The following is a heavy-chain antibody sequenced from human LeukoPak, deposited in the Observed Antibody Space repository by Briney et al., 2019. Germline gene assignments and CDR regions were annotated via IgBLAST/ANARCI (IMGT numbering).Heavy chain of an antibody. J-gene: IGHJ4*02. D-gene: IGHD4-17*01. Sequence: SETLSLTCTVSGASIRSHYWSWIRQPPGKGLEWIGYMYYSGNSNYNPSLKSRVTISVDTSKNQFSLKLSSVTAADTAVYYCARRGGDYEILNWGQGTLVTVSS. CDR3: ARRGGDYEILN. V-gene: IGHV4-59*08. CDR2: MYYSGNS. CDR1: GASIRSHY.